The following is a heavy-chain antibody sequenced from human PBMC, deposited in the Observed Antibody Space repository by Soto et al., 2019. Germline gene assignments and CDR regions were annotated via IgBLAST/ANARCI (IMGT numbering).Heavy chain of an antibody. D-gene: IGHD2-15*01. CDR3: ARDMVVVVVAATPRGAFDI. J-gene: IGHJ3*02. CDR2: INHSGST. V-gene: IGHV4-34*01. Sequence: PSETLSLTCAVYGGSFSGYYWSWIRQPPGKGLEWIGEINHSGSTNYNPSLKSRVTISVDTSKNQFSLKLSPVTAADTAVYYCARDMVVVVVAATPRGAFDIWGQGTMVTVSS. CDR1: GGSFSGYY.